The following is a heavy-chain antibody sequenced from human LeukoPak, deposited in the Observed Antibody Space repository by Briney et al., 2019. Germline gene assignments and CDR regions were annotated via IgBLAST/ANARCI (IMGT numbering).Heavy chain of an antibody. Sequence: GGSLRLSCAASGFTFDDYAMHWVRQAPGKGLEWVSGISWNSGSIGYADSVKGRFTISRDNAKNSLYLQMNSLRGEDTALYYCASTRSIAAALVGPFAYWGQGTLVTVSS. CDR3: ASTRSIAAALVGPFAY. V-gene: IGHV3-9*01. D-gene: IGHD6-13*01. CDR1: GFTFDDYA. J-gene: IGHJ4*02. CDR2: ISWNSGSI.